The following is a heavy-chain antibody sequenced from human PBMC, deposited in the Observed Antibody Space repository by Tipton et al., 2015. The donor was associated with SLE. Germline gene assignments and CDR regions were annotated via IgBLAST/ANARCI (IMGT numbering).Heavy chain of an antibody. CDR3: ARDDPDGDGGGIPGDY. V-gene: IGHV4-30-4*01. Sequence: LRLSCTVSGGSISSGDYYWSWIRQPPGKGLEWIGYIYYSGSTYYNPSLKSRVRMSVDTSKNQISLKLNSVTAADTAVYFCARDDPDGDGGGIPGDYWGQGTLVTVS. CDR1: GGSISSGDYY. CDR2: IYYSGST. D-gene: IGHD4-17*01. J-gene: IGHJ4*02.